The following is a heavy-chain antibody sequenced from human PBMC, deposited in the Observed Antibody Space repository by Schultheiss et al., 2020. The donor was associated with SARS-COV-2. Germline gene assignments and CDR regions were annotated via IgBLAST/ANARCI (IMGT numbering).Heavy chain of an antibody. D-gene: IGHD6-6*01. CDR3: ARGEYSSSSNYYYGMDV. CDR2: INHSGST. CDR1: GFTFSSYA. Sequence: GSLRLSCAASGFTFSSYAMSWVRQAPGKGLEWIGEINHSGSTNYNPSLKSRVTISVDTSKNQFSLKLSSVTAADTAVYYCARGEYSSSSNYYYGMDVWGQGTTVTVSS. V-gene: IGHV4-34*01. J-gene: IGHJ6*02.